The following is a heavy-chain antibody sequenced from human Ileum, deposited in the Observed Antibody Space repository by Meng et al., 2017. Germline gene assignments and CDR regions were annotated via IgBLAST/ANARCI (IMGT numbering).Heavy chain of an antibody. CDR3: ASLRYNWNYSADY. Sequence: QLTLQSSAPGLVKPSGTLSLTCAGSGGSISSSNWWSWVRQPPGKGLEWIGEIYHSGSTNYNPSLKSRVTISVDKSKNQFSLKLSSVTAADTAVYYCASLRYNWNYSADYWGQGTLVTVSS. CDR2: IYHSGST. J-gene: IGHJ4*02. V-gene: IGHV4-4*02. D-gene: IGHD1-7*01. CDR1: GGSISSSNW.